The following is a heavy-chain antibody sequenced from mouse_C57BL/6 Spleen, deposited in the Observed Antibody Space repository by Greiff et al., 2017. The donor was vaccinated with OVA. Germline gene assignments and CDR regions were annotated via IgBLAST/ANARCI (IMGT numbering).Heavy chain of an antibody. Sequence: QVQLKQSGPELVKPGASVKISCKASGYAFSSSWMNWVKQRPGKGLEWIGRIYPGDGDTNYNGKVKGKATLTADKSSSTAYMQLSSLTSEDSAVYFCARSWDVGGSFFDYWGQGTTLTVSS. D-gene: IGHD4-1*01. CDR2: IYPGDGDT. J-gene: IGHJ2*01. CDR1: GYAFSSSW. V-gene: IGHV1-82*01. CDR3: ARSWDVGGSFFDY.